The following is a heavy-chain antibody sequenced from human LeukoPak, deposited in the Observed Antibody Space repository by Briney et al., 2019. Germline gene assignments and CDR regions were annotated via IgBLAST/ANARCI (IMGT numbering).Heavy chain of an antibody. CDR1: GGSISSYY. CDR2: IYYSGST. Sequence: SETLSLTCTVSGGSISSYYWSWIRQPPGKGLEWIGYIYYSGSTNYNPSLKSRVTISVDTSKNQFSLKLSSVTAADTAVYYCARVNINNWHSCDYWGQGTLVTVSS. D-gene: IGHD1-1*01. J-gene: IGHJ4*02. V-gene: IGHV4-59*12. CDR3: ARVNINNWHSCDY.